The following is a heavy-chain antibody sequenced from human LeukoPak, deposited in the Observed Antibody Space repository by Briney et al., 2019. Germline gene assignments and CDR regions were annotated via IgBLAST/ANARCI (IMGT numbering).Heavy chain of an antibody. CDR1: GFIVSNNF. J-gene: IGHJ4*02. D-gene: IGHD1-26*01. Sequence: GGSLRLSCAASGFIVSNNFMSWVRQAPGKGLEWVSVLYSAGSTFYVDSVKGRFTISRDNSKNMLFLQMNSLRVEDTAIYYCAGSPWDGIRGVGLDYLDYWGRGTLVTVSS. CDR2: LYSAGST. CDR3: AGSPWDGIRGVGLDYLDY. V-gene: IGHV3-53*01.